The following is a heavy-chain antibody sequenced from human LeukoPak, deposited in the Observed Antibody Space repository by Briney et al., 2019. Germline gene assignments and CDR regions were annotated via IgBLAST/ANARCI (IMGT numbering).Heavy chain of an antibody. CDR1: GFIVSNNF. J-gene: IGHJ4*02. D-gene: IGHD1-26*01. Sequence: GGSLRLSCAASGFIVSNNFMSWVRQAPGKGLEWVSVLYSAGSTFYVDSVKGRFTISRDNSKNMLFLQMNSLRVEDTAIYYCAGSPWDGIRGVGLDYLDYWGRGTLVTVSS. CDR2: LYSAGST. CDR3: AGSPWDGIRGVGLDYLDY. V-gene: IGHV3-53*01.